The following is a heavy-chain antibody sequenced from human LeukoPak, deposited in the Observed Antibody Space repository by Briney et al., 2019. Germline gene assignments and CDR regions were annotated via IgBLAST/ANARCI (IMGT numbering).Heavy chain of an antibody. CDR2: IYSGGST. V-gene: IGHV3-66*02. D-gene: IGHD3-22*01. J-gene: IGHJ6*02. CDR3: ASTRSGYYCTRYYYGMDV. CDR1: GFTVSSNY. Sequence: GGSLRLSCAASGFTVSSNYMSWVRQAPGKGLEWVSVIYSGGSTYYADSVKGRFTISRDNSKNTLYLQMNSLRAEDTAVYYCASTRSGYYCTRYYYGMDVWGQGATVTVSS.